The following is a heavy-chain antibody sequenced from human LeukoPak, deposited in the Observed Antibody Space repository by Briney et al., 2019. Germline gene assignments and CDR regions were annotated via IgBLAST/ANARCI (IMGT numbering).Heavy chain of an antibody. CDR2: IGYSGSPI. D-gene: IGHD4-11*01. CDR3: AREYDSRARFDS. CDR1: GDSFISHT. V-gene: IGHV3-48*01. Sequence: GGSLRLSCACSGDSFISHTMIWVRQAPGEGLEWMSYIGYSGSPIYYADSVKGRFGISRDDAKTSLYLHMNSLRAEDTAFYYCAREYDSRARFDSWGQGILVTVSS. J-gene: IGHJ4*02.